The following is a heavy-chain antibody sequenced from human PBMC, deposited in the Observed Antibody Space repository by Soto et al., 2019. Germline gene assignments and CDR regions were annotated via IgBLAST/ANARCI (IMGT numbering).Heavy chain of an antibody. CDR2: IKSKTDGGTT. CDR1: GFTFSNAW. D-gene: IGHD3-10*01. V-gene: IGHV3-15*01. CDR3: TTDPKSPLWFGEYDY. J-gene: IGHJ4*02. Sequence: EVQLVESGGGLVKPGGSLRLSCAASGFTFSNAWMSWVRQAPGKGLEWVGRIKSKTDGGTTDYAAPVKGRFTISRDDSKNTLYLQMNSLKTEDTAVYYCTTDPKSPLWFGEYDYWGQGTLVTVSS.